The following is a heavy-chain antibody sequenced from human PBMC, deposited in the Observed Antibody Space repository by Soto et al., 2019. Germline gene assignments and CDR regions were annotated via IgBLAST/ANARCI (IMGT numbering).Heavy chain of an antibody. CDR1: GGTFSSYA. D-gene: IGHD2-2*01. Sequence: ASVKVSCKASGGTFSSYAISWVRQAPGQGLEWMGGIIPIFGTANYAQKFQGRVTITADESTSTAYMELSSLRSEDTAVYYCARDSGRYCSSTSCYDDYYYGMDVWGQGTTVTVSS. CDR3: ARDSGRYCSSTSCYDDYYYGMDV. CDR2: IIPIFGTA. J-gene: IGHJ6*02. V-gene: IGHV1-69*13.